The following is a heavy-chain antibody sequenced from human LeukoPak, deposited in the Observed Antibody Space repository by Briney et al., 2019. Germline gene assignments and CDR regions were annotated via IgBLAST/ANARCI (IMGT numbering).Heavy chain of an antibody. Sequence: ASVKVSCKASGYXFTDYYIHWVRQAPGQGLEWMGWINPHSGGTDYARKFQGRVTMTRDTSISVAYMELSRLRSDDTAVYYCARDTTSVVIEDAFDIWGQGTMVTVSS. V-gene: IGHV1-2*02. CDR3: ARDTTSVVIEDAFDI. J-gene: IGHJ3*02. CDR1: GYXFTDYY. D-gene: IGHD4-23*01. CDR2: INPHSGGT.